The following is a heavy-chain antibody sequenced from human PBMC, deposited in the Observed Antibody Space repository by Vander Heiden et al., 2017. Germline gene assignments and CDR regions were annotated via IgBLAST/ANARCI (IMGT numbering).Heavy chain of an antibody. V-gene: IGHV1-3*01. Sequence: WINAGNGNTKYSQKFQGRVTITRDTSASTAYMELSSLRSEDTAVYYCARRLGYCSGGSCLDYYYGMDVWGQGTTVTVSS. CDR3: ARRLGYCSGGSCLDYYYGMDV. D-gene: IGHD2-15*01. J-gene: IGHJ6*02. CDR2: INAGNGNT.